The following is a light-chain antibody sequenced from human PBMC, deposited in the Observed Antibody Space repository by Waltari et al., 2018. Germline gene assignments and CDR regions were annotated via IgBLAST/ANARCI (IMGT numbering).Light chain of an antibody. CDR1: PSVSSY. J-gene: IGKJ4*01. V-gene: IGKV3-11*01. CDR3: QQRSNWPG. Sequence: EIVLTQSPATLSLSPGERATLSCRASPSVSSYLAWYQQKPGQAPRLLIYDASSRATGIPARFSGSGSGTDFTLTISSLEPEDFAVYYCQQRSNWPGFGGGTKVEIK. CDR2: DAS.